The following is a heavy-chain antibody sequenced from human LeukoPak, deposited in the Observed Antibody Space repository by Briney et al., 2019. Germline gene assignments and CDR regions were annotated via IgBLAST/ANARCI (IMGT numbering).Heavy chain of an antibody. CDR2: IIPIFGTA. CDR3: ARTIFGVVTANHYMDV. CDR1: GGTFSSYA. J-gene: IGHJ6*03. V-gene: IGHV1-69*13. Sequence: ASVKVSCKASGGTFSSYAISWVRQAPGRGLEWMGGIIPIFGTANYAQKFQGRVTITADESTSTAYMELSSLRSEDTAVYYCARTIFGVVTANHYMDVWGKGTTVTVSS. D-gene: IGHD3-3*01.